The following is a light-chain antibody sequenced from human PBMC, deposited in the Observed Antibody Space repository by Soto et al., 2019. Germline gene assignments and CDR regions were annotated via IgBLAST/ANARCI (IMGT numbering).Light chain of an antibody. CDR3: AAWDDSLSGVV. Sequence: QSVLAQPPSASGTPGQRVTISCSGGNSDIGPNAVNWYQQLPGAAPKLLLHSDNQRPSGVPDRFSGSKSGTSASLAISGLQSDDEADYYCAAWDDSLSGVVFGGGTKLTVL. J-gene: IGLJ2*01. V-gene: IGLV1-44*01. CDR1: NSDIGPNA. CDR2: SDN.